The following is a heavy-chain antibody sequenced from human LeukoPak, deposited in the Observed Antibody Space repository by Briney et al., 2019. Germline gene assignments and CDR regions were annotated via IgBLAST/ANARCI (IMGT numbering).Heavy chain of an antibody. D-gene: IGHD3-22*01. CDR1: GYTFTGYY. V-gene: IGHV1-2*06. Sequence: GAPVKVSCKASGYTFTGYYMHWVRQAPGQGLEWMGRINPNSGGTNYAQKFQGRVTMPRDTSISTAYMEMSRLRSDDTAVYYCARARVLVIPDYWGQGTLVTVSS. J-gene: IGHJ4*02. CDR3: ARARVLVIPDY. CDR2: INPNSGGT.